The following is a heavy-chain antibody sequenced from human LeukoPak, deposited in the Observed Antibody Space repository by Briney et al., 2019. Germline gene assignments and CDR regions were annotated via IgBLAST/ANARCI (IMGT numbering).Heavy chain of an antibody. J-gene: IGHJ4*02. Sequence: SVKVSCKASGYTFTSYGISWVRQAPGQGLEWMGGIIPIFGTANCAQKFQGRVTITADESTSTAYMELSSLRSEDTAVYYCARNYDILTGPFDYWGQGTLVTVSS. D-gene: IGHD3-9*01. CDR3: ARNYDILTGPFDY. CDR2: IIPIFGTA. V-gene: IGHV1-69*13. CDR1: GYTFTSYG.